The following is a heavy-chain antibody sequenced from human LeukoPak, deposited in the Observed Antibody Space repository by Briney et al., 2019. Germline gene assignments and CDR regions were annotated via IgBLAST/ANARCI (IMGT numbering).Heavy chain of an antibody. CDR1: GFTFSNYA. CDR3: AREGRSGSYLGRFDP. D-gene: IGHD1-26*01. V-gene: IGHV3-23*01. Sequence: GGSLRLSCAASGFTFSNYAMGWVRQAPGKGLEWVSGIGGSGGMTYYADSVKGRFTISRDNSKNTLYLEMNSLRAEDTAVYYCAREGRSGSYLGRFDPWGQGTLVTVSS. J-gene: IGHJ5*02. CDR2: IGGSGGMT.